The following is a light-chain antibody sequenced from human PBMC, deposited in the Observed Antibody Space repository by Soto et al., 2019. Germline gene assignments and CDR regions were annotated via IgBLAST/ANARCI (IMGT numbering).Light chain of an antibody. V-gene: IGKV3-15*01. Sequence: EIVMTQSPATLSVSPGERATLSCRASQSVSSNLAWYQQKPGQAPRLLIYGASTRATGIPARFSGSGSGTEFTLIISSLQSEDFAVYYCQQYNNWPRWTFGQGTKVEIE. J-gene: IGKJ1*01. CDR3: QQYNNWPRWT. CDR2: GAS. CDR1: QSVSSN.